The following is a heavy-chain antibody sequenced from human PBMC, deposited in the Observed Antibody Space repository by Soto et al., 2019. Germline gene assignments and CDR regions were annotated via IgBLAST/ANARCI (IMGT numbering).Heavy chain of an antibody. D-gene: IGHD6-19*01. Sequence: EVHLVESGGSLVQPGGSLRLSCAASGFTFSSHEMNWVREAPGKGLEWVSHITGGGTTIYYAGSVRGRFTTSRDNAKSSLNLHMNSLRAEDTAVYYCARGYSGGWSRGGYFDYWGQGILVTVSS. CDR1: GFTFSSHE. CDR2: ITGGGTTI. V-gene: IGHV3-48*03. J-gene: IGHJ4*02. CDR3: ARGYSGGWSRGGYFDY.